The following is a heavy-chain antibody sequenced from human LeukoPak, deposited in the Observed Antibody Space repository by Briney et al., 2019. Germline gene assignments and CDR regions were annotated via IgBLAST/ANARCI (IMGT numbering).Heavy chain of an antibody. Sequence: GGSLRLSCAASGFTFSDYSMEWVRQAPGKGLEWISYISSTSTTIYYADSVRGRLTTSRDNAKNSLYLKMNSLRAEDTAVYYCARGCGLHLSPAPSYYDSRCRYFDAWGQGTLVTVSS. J-gene: IGHJ4*02. CDR3: ARGCGLHLSPAPSYYDSRCRYFDA. V-gene: IGHV3-48*04. D-gene: IGHD3-22*01. CDR2: ISSTSTTI. CDR1: GFTFSDYS.